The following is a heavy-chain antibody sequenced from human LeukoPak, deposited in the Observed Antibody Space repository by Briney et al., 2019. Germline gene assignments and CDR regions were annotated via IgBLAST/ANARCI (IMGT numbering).Heavy chain of an antibody. CDR1: GGTFSSYT. V-gene: IGHV1-69*02. D-gene: IGHD3-10*01. CDR2: IIPILGIA. Sequence: ASVKVSCKASGGTFSSYTISWVRQAPGQGREWMGRIIPILGIANYAQKFQGRVTITADESTSTAYMELSSLRSEDTAVYYCARAHHYYGSGNQYYYYYMDVWGKGTTVTVSS. J-gene: IGHJ6*03. CDR3: ARAHHYYGSGNQYYYYYMDV.